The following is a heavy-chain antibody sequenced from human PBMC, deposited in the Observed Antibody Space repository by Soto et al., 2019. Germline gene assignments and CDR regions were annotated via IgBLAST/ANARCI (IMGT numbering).Heavy chain of an antibody. V-gene: IGHV3-64D*06. CDR3: VKSRGGNNFDFFD. J-gene: IGHJ4*02. CDR2: VRGNGDPP. CDR1: GFTFSSYA. Sequence: GGSLRLSCSASGFTFSSYAMHWVRQAPGKGLEYVSGVRGNGDPPFYADSVKGRFTISRDNSKNTLYLQMSSLSADDTAVYYCVKSRGGNNFDFFDWRQGALVTVSS. D-gene: IGHD5-12*01.